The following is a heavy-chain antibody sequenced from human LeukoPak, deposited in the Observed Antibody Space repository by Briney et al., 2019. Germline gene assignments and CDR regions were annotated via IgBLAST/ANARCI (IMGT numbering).Heavy chain of an antibody. Sequence: GASVKVSCKASGYTFTSYGISWVRQAPGQGLEWMGCISAYNGNTNYAQKLQGRVTMTTDTSTSTAYMELRSLRSDDTAVYYCARNSHYDILTGYSFHYYYYMDVWGKGTTVTISS. D-gene: IGHD3-9*01. CDR1: GYTFTSYG. CDR2: ISAYNGNT. V-gene: IGHV1-18*01. J-gene: IGHJ6*03. CDR3: ARNSHYDILTGYSFHYYYYMDV.